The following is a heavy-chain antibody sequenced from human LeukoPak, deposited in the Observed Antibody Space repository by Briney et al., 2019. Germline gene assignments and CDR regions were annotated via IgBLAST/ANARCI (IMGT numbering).Heavy chain of an antibody. CDR3: ARAAYRGGGGTLTGILPGY. Sequence: PGGSLRLSCAPSGFSLSDYAIHWVREAPGKGLEWVAVITFDGTNKFYADPVKGRFTISRDSSKNTVFLQMTSLRPEDTAVYYCARAAYRGGGGTLTGILPGYWGQGTLVPVSS. V-gene: IGHV3-30*01. J-gene: IGHJ4*02. D-gene: IGHD3-9*01. CDR2: ITFDGTNK. CDR1: GFSLSDYA.